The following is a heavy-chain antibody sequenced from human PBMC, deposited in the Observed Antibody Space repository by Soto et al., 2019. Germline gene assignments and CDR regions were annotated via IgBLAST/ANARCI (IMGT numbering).Heavy chain of an antibody. CDR3: ARGKSIAARPAYYYYMDV. CDR2: MNPNSGNT. Sequence: ASVKVSCKASGYTFTSYDINWVRQATGQGLEWMGWMNPNSGNTGYAQKFQGRVTMTRKTSISTAYMELRSLRSEDTAVYYCARGKSIAARPAYYYYMDVWGKGTTVTVSS. J-gene: IGHJ6*03. CDR1: GYTFTSYD. D-gene: IGHD6-6*01. V-gene: IGHV1-8*01.